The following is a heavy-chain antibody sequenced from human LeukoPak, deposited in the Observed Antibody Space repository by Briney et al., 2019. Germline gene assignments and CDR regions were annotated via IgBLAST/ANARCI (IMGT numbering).Heavy chain of an antibody. Sequence: SETLSLTCTVSGGSISSGDYYWSWLRQPPGKGLEWIGYIYYGGSTYYNPSLKSRVTISVDTSKNQFSLKLSSVTAADTAVYYCARLGSEGFYFDYWGQGTLVTVSS. CDR1: GGSISSGDYY. CDR2: IYYGGST. D-gene: IGHD3-10*01. CDR3: ARLGSEGFYFDY. V-gene: IGHV4-30-4*01. J-gene: IGHJ4*02.